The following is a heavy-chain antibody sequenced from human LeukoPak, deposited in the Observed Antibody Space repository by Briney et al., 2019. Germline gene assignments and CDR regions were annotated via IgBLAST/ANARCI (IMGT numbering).Heavy chain of an antibody. D-gene: IGHD6-13*01. J-gene: IGHJ5*02. V-gene: IGHV3-23*01. CDR1: GFTFSSYA. CDR2: ISGSGGST. Sequence: GSLRLSCAASGFTFSSYAMSWVRQAPGKGLEWVSAISGSGGSTYYADSVRGRFTISRDNSKNTLYLQMNSLRAEDTAVYYCAKDLVAAADQGWFDPWGQGTLVTVSS. CDR3: AKDLVAAADQGWFDP.